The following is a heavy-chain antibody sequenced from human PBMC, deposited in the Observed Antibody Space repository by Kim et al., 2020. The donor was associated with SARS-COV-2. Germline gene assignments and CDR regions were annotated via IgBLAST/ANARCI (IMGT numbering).Heavy chain of an antibody. CDR3: AAAPGSSANFDF. CDR2: IIPLVNIT. V-gene: IGHV1-69*04. Sequence: SVKVSCKASGGTFNNYAIIWVRQAPGQGLDWMGRIIPLVNITNYAQKFQDRVTFTADKSTSTAYMELSSLRSEDTAVYYCAAAPGSSANFDFWGQGSLV. CDR1: GGTFNNYA. D-gene: IGHD3-10*01. J-gene: IGHJ4*02.